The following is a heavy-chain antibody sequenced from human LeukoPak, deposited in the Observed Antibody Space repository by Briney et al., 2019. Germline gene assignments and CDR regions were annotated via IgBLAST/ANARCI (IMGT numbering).Heavy chain of an antibody. Sequence: ASVKVSCKASGYTFTSYGISWVRQAPGQGLEWMGWNSAYNGNTNYAQKLQGRVTMTTDTSTSTAYMELRSLRSDDTAVYYCARDFSGSYYRGVLSYWGQGTLVTVSS. CDR1: GYTFTSYG. J-gene: IGHJ4*02. CDR3: ARDFSGSYYRGVLSY. D-gene: IGHD3-10*01. V-gene: IGHV1-18*01. CDR2: NSAYNGNT.